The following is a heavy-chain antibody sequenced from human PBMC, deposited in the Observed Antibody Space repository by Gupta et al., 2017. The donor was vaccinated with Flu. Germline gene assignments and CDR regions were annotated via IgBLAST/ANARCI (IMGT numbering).Heavy chain of an antibody. CDR2: ISSSGSTI. CDR3: ARESRYDLGYYGMDV. V-gene: IGHV3-48*03. D-gene: IGHD3-3*01. J-gene: IGHJ6*02. Sequence: EVQLVESGGGLVQPGGSLRLSCAASGFTFSSYEVNWVRQAPGKGLEWVSYISSSGSTIYYADSVKGRFTISRDNAKNSLYLQMNSLRAEDTAVYYCARESRYDLGYYGMDVWGQGTTVTVSS. CDR1: GFTFSSYE.